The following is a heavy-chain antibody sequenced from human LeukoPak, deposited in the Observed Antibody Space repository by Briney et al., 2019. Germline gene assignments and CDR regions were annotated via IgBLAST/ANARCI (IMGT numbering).Heavy chain of an antibody. V-gene: IGHV4-34*01. CDR2: INQSGDT. J-gene: IGHJ5*02. CDR3: ARVLGIAVVPGATEDNYFDP. CDR1: GGSFSSYF. D-gene: IGHD2-2*01. Sequence: PSETLSLTCGVYGGSFSSYFWTWIRQSPAKGLEWIGEINQSGDTDYNPSLKSRANISIDTSRSQFSLTLSSVTAADTAMYYCARVLGIAVVPGATEDNYFDPCGQGTLVVVSS.